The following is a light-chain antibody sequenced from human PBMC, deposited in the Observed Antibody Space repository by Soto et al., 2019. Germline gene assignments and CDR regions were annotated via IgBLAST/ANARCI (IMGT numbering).Light chain of an antibody. CDR2: AAS. J-gene: IGKJ1*01. V-gene: IGKV1-9*01. CDR3: QQLNSYPQRSWT. Sequence: DIQLTQSPSFLSASVGDRVTITCRASQGISSYLAWYQQKPGKAPKLLIYAASTLQSGVPSRFSGSGSGTEFTLTISSLQPEDFATYYCQQLNSYPQRSWTFGQGTKVDNK. CDR1: QGISSY.